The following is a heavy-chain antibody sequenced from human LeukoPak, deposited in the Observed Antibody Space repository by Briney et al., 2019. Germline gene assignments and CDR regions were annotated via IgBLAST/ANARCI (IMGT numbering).Heavy chain of an antibody. CDR1: GGTFSSYA. J-gene: IGHJ5*02. Sequence: ASVKVSCKASGGTFSSYAISWVRQAPGQGLEWMGGIIPIFGTANYAQKLQGRVTITADESTSTAYMELSSLRSEDTAVYYCARRSDCSGGSCYSERLAYWFDPWGQGTLVTVSS. CDR2: IIPIFGTA. CDR3: ARRSDCSGGSCYSERLAYWFDP. D-gene: IGHD2-15*01. V-gene: IGHV1-69*13.